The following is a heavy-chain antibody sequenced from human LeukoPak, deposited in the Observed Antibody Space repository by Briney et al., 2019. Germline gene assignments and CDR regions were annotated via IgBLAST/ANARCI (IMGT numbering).Heavy chain of an antibody. CDR1: GFTFDDYA. CDR3: AREQLGYYFDY. CDR2: ISWNSGSI. V-gene: IGHV3-9*01. J-gene: IGHJ4*02. Sequence: GGSLRLSCAASGFTFDDYAIHWVRQAPGKGLEWVSGISWNSGSIGYADSVKGRFTISRDNAKNSLYLQMNSLRAEDTAVYYCAREQLGYYFDYWGQGTLVTVSS. D-gene: IGHD5-18*01.